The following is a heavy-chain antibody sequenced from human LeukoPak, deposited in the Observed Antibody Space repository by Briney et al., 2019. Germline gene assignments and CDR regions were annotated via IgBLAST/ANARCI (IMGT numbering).Heavy chain of an antibody. V-gene: IGHV1-69*05. CDR3: ASTTVVISLDGAFDI. D-gene: IGHD4-17*01. Sequence: SVKVSCKASGGTFSRYAISWVRQAPGQGLEWMGGIIPIFGTANYAQKFQGRVTITTDESTSTAYMELSSLRSEDTAVYYCASTTVVISLDGAFDIRGQGTMVTVPS. CDR2: IIPIFGTA. J-gene: IGHJ3*02. CDR1: GGTFSRYA.